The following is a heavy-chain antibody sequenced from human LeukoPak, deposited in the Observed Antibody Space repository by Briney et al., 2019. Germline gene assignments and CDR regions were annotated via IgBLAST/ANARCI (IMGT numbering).Heavy chain of an antibody. CDR3: ARIAPRDYYGSGTYLDY. J-gene: IGHJ4*02. D-gene: IGHD3-10*01. Sequence: GSGPTLVSPTQTLTLTCTFSGFSLSTSGMCVSWIRQPPGKALEWLARIDWDDDKYYSTSLKTRLTISKDTSKNQVVLPMTNMDPVDTATYYCARIAPRDYYGSGTYLDYWGQGTLVTVSS. CDR1: GFSLSTSGMC. V-gene: IGHV2-70*11. CDR2: IDWDDDK.